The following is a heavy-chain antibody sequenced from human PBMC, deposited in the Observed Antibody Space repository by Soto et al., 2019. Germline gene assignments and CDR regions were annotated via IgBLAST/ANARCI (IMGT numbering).Heavy chain of an antibody. Sequence: ASVKVSCKASGYTFTSYGISWVRQAPGQGLEWMGWISAYNGNTNYAQKLQGRVTMTTDTSTSTAYMELRSLRSDDTAVYYCARDRGYDSSCYYGAFDIWGQGTMVTVSS. CDR2: ISAYNGNT. V-gene: IGHV1-18*01. D-gene: IGHD3-22*01. CDR3: ARDRGYDSSCYYGAFDI. J-gene: IGHJ3*02. CDR1: GYTFTSYG.